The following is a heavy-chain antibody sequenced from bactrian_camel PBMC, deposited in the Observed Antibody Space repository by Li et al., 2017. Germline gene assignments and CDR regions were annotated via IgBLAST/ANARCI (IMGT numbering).Heavy chain of an antibody. CDR1: GYADGSPY. CDR2: IDSRGTT. Sequence: VQLVESGGGSVQAGGSLNLSCTASGYADGSPYRSWMAWFRQAPGKEREGVARIDSRGTTEYVDSVKGRFTVFKGNAGKTLYLQMNSLRPEDTAMYYCAAVAEGRTVEGGVSLWTLFESGYWGQGTQVTVS. V-gene: IGHV3S55*01. CDR3: AAVAEGRTVEGGVSLWTLFESGY. J-gene: IGHJ4*01. D-gene: IGHD3*01.